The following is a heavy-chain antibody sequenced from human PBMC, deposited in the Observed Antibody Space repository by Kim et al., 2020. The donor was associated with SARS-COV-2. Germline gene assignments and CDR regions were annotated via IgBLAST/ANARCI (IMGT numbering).Heavy chain of an antibody. J-gene: IGHJ4*02. Sequence: NPSLKSRVTMSVDTSKNQFSMKLSSVTAADTAVYYCAGQRPIWSGYYYDYWGQGTLVTVSS. CDR3: AGQRPIWSGYYYDY. V-gene: IGHV4-39*01. D-gene: IGHD3-3*01.